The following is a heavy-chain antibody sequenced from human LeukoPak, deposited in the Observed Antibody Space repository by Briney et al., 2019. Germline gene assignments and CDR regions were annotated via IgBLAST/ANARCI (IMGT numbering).Heavy chain of an antibody. CDR2: ISSSSSYI. Sequence: PGGSLRLSCAASGFPFSSYSMNWVRQAPGKGLEWVSSISSSSSYIYYADSVKGRFTISRDNAKNSLYLQMNSLRAEDTALYYCAKDGDTVSGTYYFDMDVWGKGTTVTISS. CDR1: GFPFSSYS. CDR3: AKDGDTVSGTYYFDMDV. V-gene: IGHV3-21*01. J-gene: IGHJ6*03. D-gene: IGHD1-26*01.